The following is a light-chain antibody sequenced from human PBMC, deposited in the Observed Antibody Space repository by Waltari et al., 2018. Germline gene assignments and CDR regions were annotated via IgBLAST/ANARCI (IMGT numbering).Light chain of an antibody. Sequence: QSVLTQPPSASGTPGQRVTISCSGSSSTLGSNYVYWYQQLPGPAPKLPNYNDNQRPSGVPDRFSASTSGTSSSLAISGLQSEDEADYHCAAWDDSLGANVFGTGTRVTVL. CDR1: SSTLGSNY. CDR3: AAWDDSLGANV. V-gene: IGLV1-47*02. CDR2: NDN. J-gene: IGLJ1*01.